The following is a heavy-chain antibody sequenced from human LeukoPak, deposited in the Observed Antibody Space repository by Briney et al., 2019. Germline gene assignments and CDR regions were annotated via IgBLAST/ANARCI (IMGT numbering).Heavy chain of an antibody. Sequence: PSETLSLSCSVSGDSFDNSYCWTWVRQPPGKRPEWIGTICSSVYTYYNPSLRSRATISGDTSKNLFSLKLISVTAADTAVYYCARGSDDYKLGNHWGHGTLVTVSS. V-gene: IGHV4-39*01. CDR1: GDSFDNSYC. D-gene: IGHD5-24*01. CDR2: ICSSVYT. CDR3: ARGSDDYKLGNH. J-gene: IGHJ5*02.